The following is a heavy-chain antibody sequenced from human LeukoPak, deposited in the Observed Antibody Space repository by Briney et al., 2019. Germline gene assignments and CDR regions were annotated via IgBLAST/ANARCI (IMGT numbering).Heavy chain of an antibody. Sequence: ASVKVSCKASGYTFTSYGISWVRQAPGQGLEWMGWISAYNGNTNYAQKLQGRVTMTTDTSTSTVYMELRSLRSDDAAVYYCAREVQTIFGVGLNNWFDPWGQGTLVTVSS. V-gene: IGHV1-18*01. J-gene: IGHJ5*02. CDR3: AREVQTIFGVGLNNWFDP. D-gene: IGHD3-3*01. CDR2: ISAYNGNT. CDR1: GYTFTSYG.